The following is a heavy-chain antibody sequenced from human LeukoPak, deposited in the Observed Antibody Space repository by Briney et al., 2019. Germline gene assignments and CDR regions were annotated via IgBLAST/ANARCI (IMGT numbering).Heavy chain of an antibody. CDR3: ARLVWLGESPGSWFDT. D-gene: IGHD3-10*01. Sequence: SETLSLTCSVSGGSITSHFWRWIRQPPGKGLEWIGYIHYSGSTNYNPSLKSRVTISPDTSKNQLFLKWNSMTAADTAVYYCARLVWLGESPGSWFDTWGQGALVTVSS. CDR2: IHYSGST. CDR1: GGSITSHF. V-gene: IGHV4-59*11. J-gene: IGHJ5*02.